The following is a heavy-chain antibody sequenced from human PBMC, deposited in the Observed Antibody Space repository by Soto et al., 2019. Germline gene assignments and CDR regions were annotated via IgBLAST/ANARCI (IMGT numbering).Heavy chain of an antibody. Sequence: SETLSLTCAVYGGSFIGYYCILIRQPPGKGLEWIGEINHSGSTNYNPSLKSRVTISVDTSKNQFSLKLSSVTAADTAVYYCARLGTMIVSSYWGQGTLVTVSS. CDR1: GGSFIGYY. V-gene: IGHV4-34*01. CDR2: INHSGST. J-gene: IGHJ4*02. D-gene: IGHD3-22*01. CDR3: ARLGTMIVSSY.